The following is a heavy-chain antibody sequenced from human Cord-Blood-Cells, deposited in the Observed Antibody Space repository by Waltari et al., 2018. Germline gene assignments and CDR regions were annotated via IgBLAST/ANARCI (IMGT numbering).Heavy chain of an antibody. Sequence: EVQLLESGGGFVQPGGSLRLSCAASGFTFSSYAMSWVRQAPGKGLEWVSAIGGSGGSTSYADPVKGRFTISRDNSKNTLYLQMNSLRAEDTAVYYCAKNARGRGYSGYDGAFDIWGQGTMVTVSS. CDR2: IGGSGGST. CDR1: GFTFSSYA. D-gene: IGHD5-12*01. V-gene: IGHV3-23*01. CDR3: AKNARGRGYSGYDGAFDI. J-gene: IGHJ3*02.